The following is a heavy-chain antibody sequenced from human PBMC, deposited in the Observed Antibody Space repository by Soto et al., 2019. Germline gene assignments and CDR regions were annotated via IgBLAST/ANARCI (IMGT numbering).Heavy chain of an antibody. J-gene: IGHJ5*02. Sequence: PSETLSLTCTVSGGSISSYYWSWIRQPPGKGLEWIGYIYYSGSTNYNPSLKSRVTISVDTSKNQFSLKLSSVTAADTAVYYCARFIAARPSWFDPWGQGTLVTVS. V-gene: IGHV4-59*01. CDR3: ARFIAARPSWFDP. CDR1: GGSISSYY. D-gene: IGHD6-6*01. CDR2: IYYSGST.